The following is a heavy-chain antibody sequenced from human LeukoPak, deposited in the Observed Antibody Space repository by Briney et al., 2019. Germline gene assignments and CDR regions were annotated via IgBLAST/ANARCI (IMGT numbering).Heavy chain of an antibody. J-gene: IGHJ4*02. Sequence: GGSLRLSCAASGFTFSSYWMSWVRQAPGKGLEWVANIKQDGSEKYYVDSVKGRFTISRDNAKNSLYLQMYSLRAEDTAVYYCARDPCSSTSCYTPFDYWGQGTLVTVSS. CDR1: GFTFSSYW. V-gene: IGHV3-7*03. D-gene: IGHD2-2*02. CDR3: ARDPCSSTSCYTPFDY. CDR2: IKQDGSEK.